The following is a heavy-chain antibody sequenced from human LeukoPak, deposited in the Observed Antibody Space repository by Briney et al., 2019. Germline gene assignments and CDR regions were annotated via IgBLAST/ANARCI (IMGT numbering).Heavy chain of an antibody. D-gene: IGHD3-22*01. Sequence: SETLSLTCTVSGGSISSNYWSWTRQPPGKGLEWIGYIFYSGSTNYNPSLRSRVTISVDPSKNQFSLRLSSVTAADTAVYYCARAPYYYDSSGLNYYFDYWGQGTLVTVSS. CDR2: IFYSGST. J-gene: IGHJ4*02. V-gene: IGHV4-59*01. CDR3: ARAPYYYDSSGLNYYFDY. CDR1: GGSISSNY.